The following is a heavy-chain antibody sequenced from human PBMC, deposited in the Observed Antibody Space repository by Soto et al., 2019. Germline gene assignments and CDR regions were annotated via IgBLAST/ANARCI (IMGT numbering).Heavy chain of an antibody. CDR2: IYWDDDK. Sequence: SGPTLVNPTQTLTLTCTFSGFSLSTSGVAMGWIRQPPGKALEWLALIYWDDDKRYSPSLKSRLTITKDTSKNQVVLTMTNMDPVETATYYCARHTTTDGYFDYWGQGTLVTVSS. D-gene: IGHD4-17*01. CDR3: ARHTTTDGYFDY. V-gene: IGHV2-5*02. CDR1: GFSLSTSGVA. J-gene: IGHJ4*02.